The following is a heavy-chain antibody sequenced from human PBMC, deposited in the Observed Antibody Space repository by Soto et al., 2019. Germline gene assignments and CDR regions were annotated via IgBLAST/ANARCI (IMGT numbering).Heavy chain of an antibody. CDR1: GYTFTSYG. V-gene: IGHV1-18*01. J-gene: IGHJ4*02. CDR2: ISAYNGNT. Sequence: QVQLVQSGAEVKKPGASVKVSCKASGYTFTSYGISWVRQAPGQGLEWMGLISAYNGNTNYAQMLQRRVTMTTDTSTSTAFMELRRLRSDDTAVYYCSRGKVYCSGGSCSFFDYWGQGNLVTVFS. CDR3: SRGKVYCSGGSCSFFDY. D-gene: IGHD2-15*01.